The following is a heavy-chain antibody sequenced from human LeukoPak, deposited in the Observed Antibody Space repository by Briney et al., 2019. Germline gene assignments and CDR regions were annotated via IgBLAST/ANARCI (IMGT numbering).Heavy chain of an antibody. CDR1: GFTFSTFW. Sequence: GGSLRLSCAASGFTFSTFWMHWVRHPPGKGLVWVSHINPDGGSTTYADSVKGRFTISRDNAKNTLYLQMNSLRAEDTAVYYCARELCSGGRCYYPDWGQGTLVTVSS. D-gene: IGHD2-15*01. CDR3: ARELCSGGRCYYPD. J-gene: IGHJ4*02. V-gene: IGHV3-74*01. CDR2: INPDGGST.